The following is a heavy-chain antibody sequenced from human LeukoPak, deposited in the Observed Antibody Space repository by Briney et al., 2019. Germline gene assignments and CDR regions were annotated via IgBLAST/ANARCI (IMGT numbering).Heavy chain of an antibody. J-gene: IGHJ5*02. CDR2: ISAYNGNT. D-gene: IGHD6-13*01. CDR3: ARGSIAAALGFAWFDP. Sequence: ASVKVSSKASGYTFTSYGISWVRQAPGQGLEWMGWISAYNGNTNYAQKLQGRVTMTTDTSTSTAYMELRSLRSDDTAVYYCARGSIAAALGFAWFDPWGQGTLVTVSS. V-gene: IGHV1-18*01. CDR1: GYTFTSYG.